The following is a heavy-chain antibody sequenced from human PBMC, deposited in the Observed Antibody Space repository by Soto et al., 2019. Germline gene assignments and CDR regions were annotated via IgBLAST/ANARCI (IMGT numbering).Heavy chain of an antibody. J-gene: IGHJ4*02. CDR2: INSGSTSV. CDR3: ASSASPDAY. Sequence: EVQLVESGGGLVQPGGSLRLSCVASGFTFNSYSMNWVRQPPGKGLEWISYINSGSTSVFYADSVKGRFTISRDNAKNSLYLQMNSLRAEDTAVYYCASSASPDAYWRQETLVTVSS. V-gene: IGHV3-48*01. CDR1: GFTFNSYS. D-gene: IGHD1-26*01.